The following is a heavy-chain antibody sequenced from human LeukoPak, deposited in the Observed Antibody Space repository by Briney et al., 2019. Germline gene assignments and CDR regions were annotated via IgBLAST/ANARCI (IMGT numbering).Heavy chain of an antibody. CDR2: MNQDGSEK. V-gene: IGHV3-7*01. CDR1: GFTFSSYW. J-gene: IGHJ4*02. D-gene: IGHD1-26*01. CDR3: ARGVYYFDY. Sequence: KPGGSLRLSCAASGFTFSSYWMTWVRQAPGKWLEWVANMNQDGSEKYYVDSVKGRFTISRDNAKDSLYLQMNSLRAEDTAVYYCARGVYYFDYWGQGTLVTVSS.